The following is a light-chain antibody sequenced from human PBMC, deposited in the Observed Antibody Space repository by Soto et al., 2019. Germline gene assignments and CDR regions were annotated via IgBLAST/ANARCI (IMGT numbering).Light chain of an antibody. V-gene: IGLV2-14*01. CDR1: SSDVGGYNY. CDR2: DVS. Sequence: QSVLTQPASVSGSPGQSITISGTGTSSDVGGYNYVSWYQQHPGKAPKLMIYDVSNRPSGVSNRFSGSKSGNTASLTISGLQAEDVADYYCSSYTSSSTLVVFGRGTKVTVL. J-gene: IGLJ2*01. CDR3: SSYTSSSTLVV.